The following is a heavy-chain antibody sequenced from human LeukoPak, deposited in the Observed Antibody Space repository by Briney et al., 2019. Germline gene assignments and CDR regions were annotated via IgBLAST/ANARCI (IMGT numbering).Heavy chain of an antibody. CDR1: GGSFSGYY. Sequence: SETLSLTCAVYGGSFSGYYWSWIRQPPGKGLEWIGEINHSGGTKYNPSLKSRVTISVDTSKNQFSLKLSSVTAADTAMYYCARVKDPGGYYYYYYMDVWGKGTTVTISS. J-gene: IGHJ6*03. V-gene: IGHV4-34*01. D-gene: IGHD3-16*01. CDR2: INHSGGT. CDR3: ARVKDPGGYYYYYYMDV.